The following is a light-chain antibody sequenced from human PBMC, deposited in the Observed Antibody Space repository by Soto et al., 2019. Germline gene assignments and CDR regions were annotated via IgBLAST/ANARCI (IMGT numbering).Light chain of an antibody. CDR2: DAS. CDR3: QQSYSTPFT. Sequence: EIVLTQSPATLSLSPGERATLSCRASQSVSSYLAWYQQKPGQAPRLLIYDASNRATGIPARFSGSGSGTDFTLTISSLEPEDFGTYYCQQSYSTPFTFAPGTKVDIK. V-gene: IGKV3-11*01. J-gene: IGKJ3*01. CDR1: QSVSSY.